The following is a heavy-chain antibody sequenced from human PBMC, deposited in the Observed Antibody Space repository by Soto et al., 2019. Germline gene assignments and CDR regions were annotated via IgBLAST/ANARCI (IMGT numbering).Heavy chain of an antibody. Sequence: GGSLRLSCAASGPPFSSYSMNWVRQAPGKGLEWVSSISSSSSYIYYADSVKGRFTISRDNAKNSLYLQMNSLRAEDTAVYYCARPRYSSSWYSSRYYYYYGMDVWGQGTTVTVSS. CDR2: ISSSSSYI. D-gene: IGHD6-13*01. CDR1: GPPFSSYS. CDR3: ARPRYSSSWYSSRYYYYYGMDV. V-gene: IGHV3-21*01. J-gene: IGHJ6*02.